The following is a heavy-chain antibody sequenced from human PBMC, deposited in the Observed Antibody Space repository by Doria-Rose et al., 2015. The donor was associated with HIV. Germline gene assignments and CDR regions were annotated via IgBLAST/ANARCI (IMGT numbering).Heavy chain of an antibody. CDR2: ISSSGTT. V-gene: IGHV4-30-4*01. CDR3: ARARNYGFPHFFDF. J-gene: IGHJ4*02. CDR1: GDSISSGDSF. Sequence: QVQLQQSGPGLVRPSQTLSLTCTVSGDSISSGDSFWSWILQPPGKGPEWIGYISSSGTTYYYPSLRSRLTISLDASKNQFSLNLNSVTAADTAVYYCARARNYGFPHFFDFWGQGTLVTVSS. D-gene: IGHD3-10*01.